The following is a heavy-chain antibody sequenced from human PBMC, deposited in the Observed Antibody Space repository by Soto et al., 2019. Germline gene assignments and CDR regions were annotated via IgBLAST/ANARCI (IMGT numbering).Heavy chain of an antibody. D-gene: IGHD2-15*01. V-gene: IGHV3-13*01. J-gene: IGHJ4*02. Sequence: EVQLVESGGGLVQPVGSLRLSCAASGFTFSSYDMHWVRQATGKGLEWVSAIGTAGDTYYPGSVKGRFTISRENAKNSLYLQMNSLRAEDTAVYYCARAEDRWALDYWGQGTLVTVSS. CDR2: IGTAGDT. CDR1: GFTFSSYD. CDR3: ARAEDRWALDY.